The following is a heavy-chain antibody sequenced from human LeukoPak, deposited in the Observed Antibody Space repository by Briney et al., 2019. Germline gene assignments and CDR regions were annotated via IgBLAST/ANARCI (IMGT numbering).Heavy chain of an antibody. CDR2: TRNKANSYST. CDR1: GFTLSDHY. CDR3: GRSRAGAIDY. V-gene: IGHV3-72*01. J-gene: IGHJ4*02. Sequence: GGSPRLSCAASGFTLSDHYMDWVRQAPGKGLEWVGRTRNKANSYSTEYAASVKGRFTTSRNESKNSLYLQMNSLKTEDTAVYYCGRSRAGAIDYWGQGTLVTVSS. D-gene: IGHD1-26*01.